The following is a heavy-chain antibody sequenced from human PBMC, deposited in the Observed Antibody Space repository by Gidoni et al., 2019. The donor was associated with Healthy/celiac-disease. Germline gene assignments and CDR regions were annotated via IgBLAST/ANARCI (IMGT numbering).Heavy chain of an antibody. Sequence: EGQLLASGGGMVQPGGSLRLSCAASGFTGGSYAMSWVRQAPGNGLGLVTAISGSGGSTYYSDSVKGRFTISRDKSKNTLYLQMNSLRAEETAVYYCAKCKLYPYWGQGTLVTVSS. D-gene: IGHD2-15*01. J-gene: IGHJ4*02. CDR3: AKCKLYPY. V-gene: IGHV3-23*01. CDR2: ISGSGGST. CDR1: GFTGGSYA.